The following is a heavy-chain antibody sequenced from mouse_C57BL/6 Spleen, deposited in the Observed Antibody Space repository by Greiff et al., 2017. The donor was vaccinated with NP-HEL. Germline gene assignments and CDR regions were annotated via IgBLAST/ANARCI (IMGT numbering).Heavy chain of an antibody. CDR1: GYSITSGYD. V-gene: IGHV3-1*01. D-gene: IGHD4-1*01. CDR3: ARGGKLGQYFDY. J-gene: IGHJ2*01. Sequence: EVQLQESGPGMVKPSQSLSLTCTVTGYSITSGYDWHWIRHFPGNKLEWMGYISYSGSTNYNPSLKSRISITHDTSKNHFFLKLNSVTTEDTATYYCARGGKLGQYFDYWGQGTTLTVSS. CDR2: ISYSGST.